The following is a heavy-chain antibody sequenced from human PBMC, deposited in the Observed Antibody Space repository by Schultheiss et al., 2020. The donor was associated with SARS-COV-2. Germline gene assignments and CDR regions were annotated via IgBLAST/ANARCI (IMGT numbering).Heavy chain of an antibody. CDR1: GGSIRGGDYY. V-gene: IGHV4-30-4*08. Sequence: SETLSLTCTVSGGSIRGGDYYWTWIRQQPGKGLEWIGYIYYSGSTNYNPSLKSRVTISVDTSKNQFSLKLSSVTAADTAVYYCAKGGDYDGYVAYWGQGTLVTVSS. J-gene: IGHJ4*02. CDR2: IYYSGST. D-gene: IGHD3-22*01. CDR3: AKGGDYDGYVAY.